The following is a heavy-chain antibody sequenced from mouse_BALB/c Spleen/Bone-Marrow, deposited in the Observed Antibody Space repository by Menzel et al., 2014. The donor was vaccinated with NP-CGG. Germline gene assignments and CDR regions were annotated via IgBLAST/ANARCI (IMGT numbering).Heavy chain of an antibody. CDR3: ARSRYDVGWFAY. Sequence: EVNLVESGGDLVQPGGSRKLSCAASGFTFSAFGMHWVRQAPERGLEWVAYIISGSNTIYYSDKVKGRFTISRDNPKNTLFPQMTSLRSEDTAMYYCARSRYDVGWFAYWGQGTLVTVSA. D-gene: IGHD2-14*01. CDR1: GFTFSAFG. CDR2: IISGSNTI. J-gene: IGHJ3*01. V-gene: IGHV5-17*02.